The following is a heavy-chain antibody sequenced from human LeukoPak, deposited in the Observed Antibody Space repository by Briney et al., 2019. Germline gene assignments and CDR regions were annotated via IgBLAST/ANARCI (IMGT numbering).Heavy chain of an antibody. CDR2: IYHSGST. J-gene: IGHJ4*02. V-gene: IGHV4-30-2*01. Sequence: SETLSLTCTVSGGSISSGGYYWSWIRQPPGKGLEWIGYIYHSGSTYYNSSLKSRVTISVDRSKNQFSLKLSSVTAADTAVYYCARDWALGYSSSWGYFDYWGQGTLATVSS. CDR1: GGSISSGGYY. D-gene: IGHD6-13*01. CDR3: ARDWALGYSSSWGYFDY.